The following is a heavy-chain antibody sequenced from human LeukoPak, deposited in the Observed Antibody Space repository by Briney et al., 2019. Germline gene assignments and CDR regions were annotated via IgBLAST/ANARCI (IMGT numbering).Heavy chain of an antibody. CDR1: GFTFNDYY. V-gene: IGHV3-11*04. J-gene: IGHJ4*02. D-gene: IGHD2-2*02. CDR3: ARIKGSYCSSTSCYTSPIDY. CDR2: IRSSGSTI. Sequence: GGSLRLSRAASGFTFNDYYMSWIRQAPGKGLEWVSYIRSSGSTIYYADSVRGRFTISRDNAKNSLYLQMNSLRAEDTAVYYCARIKGSYCSSTSCYTSPIDYWGQGTLVTVSA.